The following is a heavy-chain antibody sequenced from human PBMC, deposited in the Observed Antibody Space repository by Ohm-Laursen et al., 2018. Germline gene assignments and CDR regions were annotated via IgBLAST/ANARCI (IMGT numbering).Heavy chain of an antibody. CDR2: INHSRST. J-gene: IGHJ6*02. CDR3: ARDRGRHRAGIDV. D-gene: IGHD3-10*01. Sequence: SETLSLTCPVYGGSFSGYCWSWIRQPPGKGLEWIGEINHSRSTNYNPSLKSRVTISVDTSKNQFSLRLSSVTAADTAVYYCARDRGRHRAGIDVWGQGTTVTVSS. CDR1: GGSFSGYC. V-gene: IGHV4-34*01.